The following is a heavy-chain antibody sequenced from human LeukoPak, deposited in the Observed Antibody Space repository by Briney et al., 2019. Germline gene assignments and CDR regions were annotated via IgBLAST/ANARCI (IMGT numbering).Heavy chain of an antibody. Sequence: ASVKVSCKVSGYTLTELSMHWVRQAPGKGLEWMGGFDPEDGETIYAQKFQGRVTMTEDTSTDTAYMELSSLRSEDTAVYYCATVFGHRGWREYFQHWGQGTLVTVSS. CDR2: FDPEDGET. D-gene: IGHD6-19*01. V-gene: IGHV1-24*01. CDR1: GYTLTELS. J-gene: IGHJ1*01. CDR3: ATVFGHRGWREYFQH.